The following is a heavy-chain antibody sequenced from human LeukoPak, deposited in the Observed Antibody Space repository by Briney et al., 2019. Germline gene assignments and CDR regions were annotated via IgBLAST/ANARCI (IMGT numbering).Heavy chain of an antibody. CDR1: GFTFSSYS. D-gene: IGHD2-15*01. CDR3: ARDHEDTSRRPYYFDY. J-gene: IGHJ4*02. CDR2: ISSSSSTT. Sequence: GGSLRLSCAASGFTFSSYSMNWVRQAPGKGLEWVSYISSSSSTTYYADSVKGRFTISSDNAKNSLYLQMNSLRDEDTAVYYCARDHEDTSRRPYYFDYWGQGTLVTVSS. V-gene: IGHV3-48*02.